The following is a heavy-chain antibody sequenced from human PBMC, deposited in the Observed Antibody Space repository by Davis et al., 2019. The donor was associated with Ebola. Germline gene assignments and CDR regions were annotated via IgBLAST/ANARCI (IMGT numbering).Heavy chain of an antibody. Sequence: GGSLRLSCAASGFTVSSNYMSWVRQAPGKGLEWVSVIYSGGGTYYPDSVKGRFTISRDNSKNTLYLQMNSLRAEDTAVYYCAKELLWFGELLYGGKDYFDYWGQGTLVTVSS. CDR1: GFTVSSNY. CDR2: IYSGGGT. CDR3: AKELLWFGELLYGGKDYFDY. D-gene: IGHD3-10*01. V-gene: IGHV3-53*01. J-gene: IGHJ4*02.